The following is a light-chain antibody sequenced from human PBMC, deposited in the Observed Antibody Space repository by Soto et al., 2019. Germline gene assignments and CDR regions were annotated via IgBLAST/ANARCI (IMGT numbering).Light chain of an antibody. J-gene: IGKJ1*01. V-gene: IGKV1-9*01. CDR3: QQRNNFPRT. CDR2: GAS. Sequence: DIQLTQSPSFLSASVGDRVSITCRASQGISSYLAWYQQRPGKAPNLLMYGASTLQRGVPSRFSGSGSGTTFTLTINNLQPEDFATYYCQQRNNFPRTFGQGTKVE. CDR1: QGISSY.